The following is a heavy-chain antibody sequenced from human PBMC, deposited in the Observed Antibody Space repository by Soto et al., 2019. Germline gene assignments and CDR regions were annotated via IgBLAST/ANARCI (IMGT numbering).Heavy chain of an antibody. Sequence: SETLSLTCTVSGGSISSGSYYWSWIRQPPGKGLEWIGYIYYSGSTNYNPSLKSRVTISVDTSKNQFSLKLSSVTAADTAVYYCARGGYYDFWSGYYRGRDDAFDIWGQGTMVTVSS. D-gene: IGHD3-3*01. CDR3: ARGGYYDFWSGYYRGRDDAFDI. CDR2: IYYSGST. V-gene: IGHV4-61*01. CDR1: GGSISSGSYY. J-gene: IGHJ3*02.